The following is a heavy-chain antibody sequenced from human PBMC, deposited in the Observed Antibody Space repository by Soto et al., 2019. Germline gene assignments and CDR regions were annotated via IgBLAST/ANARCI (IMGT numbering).Heavy chain of an antibody. CDR2: IVVGSGNT. V-gene: IGHV1-58*01. J-gene: IGHJ3*02. CDR3: AADENMITFGGVIVDAFDI. D-gene: IGHD3-16*02. Sequence: QMQLVQSGPEVKKPGTSVKVSCKASGFTFTSSAVQWVRQARGQRLEWIGWIVVGSGNTNYAQKFQERVTITRDMXXSXAYXELSSLRSEDTAVYYCAADENMITFGGVIVDAFDIWGQGTMVTVSS. CDR1: GFTFTSSA.